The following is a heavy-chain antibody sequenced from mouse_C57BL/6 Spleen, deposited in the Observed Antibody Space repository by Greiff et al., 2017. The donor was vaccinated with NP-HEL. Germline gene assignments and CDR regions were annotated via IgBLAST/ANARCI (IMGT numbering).Heavy chain of an antibody. D-gene: IGHD2-3*01. CDR1: GFTFSDYG. J-gene: IGHJ2*01. V-gene: IGHV5-17*01. Sequence: EVHLVESGGGLVKPGGSLKLSCAASGFTFSDYGMHWVRQAPEKGLEWVAYISSGSSTIYYADTVKGRFTISRDNAKNTLFLQMTSLRSEDTAMYYCARGGYYRDYFDYWGQGTTLTVSS. CDR3: ARGGYYRDYFDY. CDR2: ISSGSSTI.